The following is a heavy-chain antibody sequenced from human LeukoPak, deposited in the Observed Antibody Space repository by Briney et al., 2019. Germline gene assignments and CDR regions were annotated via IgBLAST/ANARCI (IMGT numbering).Heavy chain of an antibody. J-gene: IGHJ4*02. D-gene: IGHD3-22*01. Sequence: AGRSLRLSCAASGFTFRNYYMHWVRQAPGKGLEWVAVISYDGSNKYYADSVKGRFTISRDNSKNTLYLQMNSLRAEDTAVYYCARGGVVVITTIDYWGQGTLVTVSS. CDR2: ISYDGSNK. CDR3: ARGGVVVITTIDY. CDR1: GFTFRNYY. V-gene: IGHV3-30-3*01.